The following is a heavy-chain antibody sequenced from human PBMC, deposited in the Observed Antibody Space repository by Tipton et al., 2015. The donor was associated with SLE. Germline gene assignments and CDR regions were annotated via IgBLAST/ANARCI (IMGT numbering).Heavy chain of an antibody. CDR3: AREKGRQLAPFDY. CDR1: GFIFDDYG. V-gene: IGHV3-20*04. Sequence: SLRLSCAASGFIFDDYGMNWVRQVPGKGLEWVSSLNWNGDSTAYADSVKGRFTISRDNSKNTLYLQMNSLRAEDTAVYYCAREKGRQLAPFDYWGQGTLVTVSS. D-gene: IGHD6-13*01. J-gene: IGHJ4*02. CDR2: LNWNGDST.